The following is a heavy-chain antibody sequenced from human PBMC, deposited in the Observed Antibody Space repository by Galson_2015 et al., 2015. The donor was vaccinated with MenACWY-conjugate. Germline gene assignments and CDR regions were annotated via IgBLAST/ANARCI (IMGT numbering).Heavy chain of an antibody. CDR1: GFSFSAYA. J-gene: IGHJ5*02. D-gene: IGHD3-10*01. CDR2: ISGSGRT. V-gene: IGHV3-23*01. CDR3: AKYTAYVSGSLLTPVDP. Sequence: SLRLSCAAPGFSFSAYAMTWVRQGPGKGLEWVSTISGSGRTYYADSVKGRFTISRDNSKNTLYLQMNSLRADDTAVYYCAKYTAYVSGSLLTPVDPGGQGTLVTVSS.